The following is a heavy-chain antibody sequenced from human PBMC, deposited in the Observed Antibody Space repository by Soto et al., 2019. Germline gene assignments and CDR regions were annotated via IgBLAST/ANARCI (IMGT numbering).Heavy chain of an antibody. D-gene: IGHD4-17*01. Sequence: DVYLLESGGTLVQPGGSLRLSCAASGFDFSSYAMTWVRQAPGKGLEWVSGITYTGDTTYYADSVKGRFTISRDNYRNTLYLQMNSLRADDKAMYFCAKDWPGTSSVTADYWGQGTLVTVSS. V-gene: IGHV3-23*01. CDR2: ITYTGDTT. CDR1: GFDFSSYA. CDR3: AKDWPGTSSVTADY. J-gene: IGHJ4*02.